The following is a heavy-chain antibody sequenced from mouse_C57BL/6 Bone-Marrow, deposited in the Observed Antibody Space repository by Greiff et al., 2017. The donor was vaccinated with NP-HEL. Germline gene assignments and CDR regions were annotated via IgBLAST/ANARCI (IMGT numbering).Heavy chain of an antibody. D-gene: IGHD2-4*01. J-gene: IGHJ3*01. CDR2: ISSGGSYT. CDR3: ASPYDYDVAWFAY. CDR1: GFTFSSYG. Sequence: EVQLVESGGDLVKPGGSLKLSCAASGFTFSSYGMSWVRQTPDKRLEWVATISSGGSYTYYPDSVKGRFTISRDNAKNTLYLQMSSLKSEDTAMYYCASPYDYDVAWFAYWGRGTRVTVSA. V-gene: IGHV5-6*01.